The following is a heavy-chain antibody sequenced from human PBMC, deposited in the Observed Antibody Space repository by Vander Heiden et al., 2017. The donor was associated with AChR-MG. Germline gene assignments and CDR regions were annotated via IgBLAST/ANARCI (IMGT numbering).Heavy chain of an antibody. V-gene: IGHV3-30-3*01. Sequence: QVQLVESGGGVVQPGRSLRLSCAASGFIFTSYAMHWVRHTPGKGLEWVAMISYDGSNKYYTDSVKGRFTISRDNSKNTLYLQMDSLRAEDTAVYSCAREESGWCCSRSVHPYAMDVWGQGTTVTVSS. J-gene: IGHJ6*02. CDR1: GFIFTSYA. D-gene: IGHD2-21*01. CDR2: ISYDGSNK. CDR3: AREESGWCCSRSVHPYAMDV.